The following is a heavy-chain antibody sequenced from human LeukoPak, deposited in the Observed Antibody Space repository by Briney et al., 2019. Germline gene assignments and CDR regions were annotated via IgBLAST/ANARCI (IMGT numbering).Heavy chain of an antibody. Sequence: GGSLRLSCAASGFTFSDFYMSWVRQAPGKGLEWVANIKQDGSEKYYVDSVKGRFTISRDNAKNSLYLQMNSLRAEDTAVYCCARDRQYSGSYYYYYYMDVWGKGTTVTVSS. CDR2: IKQDGSEK. J-gene: IGHJ6*03. CDR3: ARDRQYSGSYYYYYYMDV. CDR1: GFTFSDFY. D-gene: IGHD1-26*01. V-gene: IGHV3-7*01.